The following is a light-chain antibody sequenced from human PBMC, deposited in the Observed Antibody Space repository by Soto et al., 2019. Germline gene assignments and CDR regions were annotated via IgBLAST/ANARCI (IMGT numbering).Light chain of an antibody. CDR1: SSNIGADYD. Sequence: QTVVTQPPSVSGAPGQRGTISCTGSSSNIGADYDVHWYQQLPGTAPKLLIFGNSNRPSGVPDRFSGSKSGTSASLAITGLQAEDEADYYCQSYDSSLSGRVFGGGTKLTVL. V-gene: IGLV1-40*01. CDR2: GNS. J-gene: IGLJ3*02. CDR3: QSYDSSLSGRV.